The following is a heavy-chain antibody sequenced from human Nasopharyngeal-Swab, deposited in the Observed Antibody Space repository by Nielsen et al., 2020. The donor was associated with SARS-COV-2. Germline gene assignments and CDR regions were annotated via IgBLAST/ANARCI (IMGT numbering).Heavy chain of an antibody. D-gene: IGHD3-10*01. Sequence: GESLKISCAAFGFTLSDYAMHWVRQAPGKGLEWVALFSYDGSKRYFADSMKGRFSMSRDNIKNMLYLQMDSLRADDTAVYYCAKDHFYDSGSYGRLYFDFWGQGTLVTVSS. CDR1: GFTLSDYA. J-gene: IGHJ4*02. CDR3: AKDHFYDSGSYGRLYFDF. V-gene: IGHV3-30*18. CDR2: FSYDGSKR.